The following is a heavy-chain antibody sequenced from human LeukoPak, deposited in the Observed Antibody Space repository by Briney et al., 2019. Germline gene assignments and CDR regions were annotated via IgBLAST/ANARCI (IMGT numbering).Heavy chain of an antibody. CDR3: ARGDGYNFFDY. V-gene: IGHV3-53*01. CDR2: FYVGGAT. Sequence: PGGSLRISCSVSWFSVPNNYISWVRQAPGKGLEWVGVFYVGGATYYADPVKGRFTISRDNSENTLYLQMKSLRAEDTAVYYCARGDGYNFFDYWGQGTLVTVS. CDR1: WFSVPNNY. D-gene: IGHD5-24*01. J-gene: IGHJ4*02.